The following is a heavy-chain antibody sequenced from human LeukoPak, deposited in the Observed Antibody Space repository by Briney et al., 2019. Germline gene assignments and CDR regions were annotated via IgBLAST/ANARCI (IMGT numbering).Heavy chain of an antibody. J-gene: IGHJ4*02. CDR3: ARDLIAVAGRDY. CDR2: INPNSGGT. Sequence: ASVKVSCKASGYTFTGYYMHWVRQAPGQALEWMGWINPNSGGTNYAQKFQGRVTMTRDTSISTAYMELSRLRSDDTAVYYCARDLIAVAGRDYWGQGTLVTVSS. CDR1: GYTFTGYY. V-gene: IGHV1-2*02. D-gene: IGHD6-19*01.